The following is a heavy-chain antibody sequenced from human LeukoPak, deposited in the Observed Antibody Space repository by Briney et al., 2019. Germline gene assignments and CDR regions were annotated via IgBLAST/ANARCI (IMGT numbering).Heavy chain of an antibody. CDR3: ASRPGDFWSGTLEYYFDY. V-gene: IGHV4-39*01. CDR1: GGSISSSSYY. Sequence: SSETLSLTCTVSGGSISSSSYYWGWIRQPPGKGLEWIGSIYYSGSTYYNPSLKSRVTISVDTSKNQFSLKLSSVTAADTAVYYCASRPGDFWSGTLEYYFDYWGQGTLVTVSS. CDR2: IYYSGST. J-gene: IGHJ4*02. D-gene: IGHD3-3*01.